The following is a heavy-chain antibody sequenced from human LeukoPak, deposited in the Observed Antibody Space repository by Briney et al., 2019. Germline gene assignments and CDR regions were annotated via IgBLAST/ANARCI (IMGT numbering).Heavy chain of an antibody. CDR1: GYTFTSYD. D-gene: IGHD2-2*01. J-gene: IGHJ4*02. CDR2: INPNSGGT. CDR3: ARDCSSTSRYYFDY. Sequence: ASVKVSCKASGYTFTSYDISWVRQAPGQGLEWMGWINPNSGGTNYAQKFQGRVTMTRDTSISTAYMELSRLRSDDTAVYYCARDCSSTSRYYFDYWGQGTLVTVSS. V-gene: IGHV1-2*02.